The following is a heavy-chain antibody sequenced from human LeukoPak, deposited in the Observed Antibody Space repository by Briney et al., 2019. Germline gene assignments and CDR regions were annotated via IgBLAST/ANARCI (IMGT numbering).Heavy chain of an antibody. V-gene: IGHV4-38-2*02. J-gene: IGHJ4*02. D-gene: IGHD1-26*01. CDR3: AREYSGSYYG. CDR2: IYHSGST. CDR1: GYSISSGYY. Sequence: SETLSLTCTVSGYSISSGYYWGWIRQPLGKGLEWIGSIYHSGSTYYNPSLKSRVTISVDTSKNQFSLKLSSVTAADTAVYYCAREYSGSYYGWGQGTLVTVSS.